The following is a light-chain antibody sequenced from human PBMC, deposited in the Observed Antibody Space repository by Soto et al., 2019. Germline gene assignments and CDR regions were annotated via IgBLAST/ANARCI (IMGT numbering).Light chain of an antibody. CDR2: GAS. V-gene: IGKV3-15*01. Sequence: EIVMTQSPATLSVSPGERATLSCRASQSISSNLAWYQQKPGQAPRLLIYGASTRATGIPATFSGSGSGTEFTLTISSLQSEDFAVYYCQQDNNWPFTVGPGTKVDIK. CDR3: QQDNNWPFT. J-gene: IGKJ3*01. CDR1: QSISSN.